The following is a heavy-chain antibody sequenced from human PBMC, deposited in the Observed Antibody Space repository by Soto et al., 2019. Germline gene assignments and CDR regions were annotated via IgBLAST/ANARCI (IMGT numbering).Heavy chain of an antibody. J-gene: IGHJ6*02. V-gene: IGHV4-31*03. CDR3: ARDPRYDFWSGPYGMDV. CDR2: IYYSGST. D-gene: IGHD3-3*01. CDR1: GGSISSGGYY. Sequence: PSETLSLTCTVSGGSISSGGYYWSWIRQHPGKGLEWIGYIYYSGSTYYNPSLKSRATISVDTSKNQFSLKLSSVTAADTAVYYCARDPRYDFWSGPYGMDVWGQGTTVTVSS.